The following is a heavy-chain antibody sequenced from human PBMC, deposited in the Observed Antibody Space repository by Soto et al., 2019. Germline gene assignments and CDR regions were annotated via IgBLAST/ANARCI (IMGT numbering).Heavy chain of an antibody. CDR1: GGSISSSSYY. J-gene: IGHJ6*03. CDR2: IYYSGST. Sequence: SETLSLTCTVSGGSISSSSYYWGWIRQPPGKGLEWIGSIYYSGSTYYNPSLKSRVTISVDTSKNQFSLRLGSVTAADTAVYYCARLQGYCSGGSCYSDLYYYYYMDVWGKGTTVTVSS. CDR3: ARLQGYCSGGSCYSDLYYYYYMDV. D-gene: IGHD2-15*01. V-gene: IGHV4-39*01.